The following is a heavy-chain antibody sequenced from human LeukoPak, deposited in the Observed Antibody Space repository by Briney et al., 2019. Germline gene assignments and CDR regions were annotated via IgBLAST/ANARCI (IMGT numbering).Heavy chain of an antibody. V-gene: IGHV4-59*01. Sequence: PSETLSLTCTVSGGSISSYYWSWIRQPPGKGLEWIGYIYYSGDVNYNPSLKSRVTISLDTSRNQFSLQLRSVTAADTAVYYCAKTARVPTDWGQGTLVTVSS. J-gene: IGHJ4*02. CDR1: GGSISSYY. CDR3: AKTARVPTD. D-gene: IGHD1-14*01. CDR2: IYYSGDV.